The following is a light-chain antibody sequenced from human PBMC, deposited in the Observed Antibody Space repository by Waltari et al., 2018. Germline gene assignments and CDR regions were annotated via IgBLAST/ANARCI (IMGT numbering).Light chain of an antibody. J-gene: IGKJ2*01. Sequence: EIVLTQSPATLSLSPGERAILSCRASQSVDTSLAWYQQKPGQAPRLLIYDASSRTTDIPARFSGSGSGTDFTLTISSLEPEDFAVYYCQQRTNWPPSTFGQGPSWRS. CDR1: QSVDTS. CDR3: QQRTNWPPST. V-gene: IGKV3-11*01. CDR2: DAS.